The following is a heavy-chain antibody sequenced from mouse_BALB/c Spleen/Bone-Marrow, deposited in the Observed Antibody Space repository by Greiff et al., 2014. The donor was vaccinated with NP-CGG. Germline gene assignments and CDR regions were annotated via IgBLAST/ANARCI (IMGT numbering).Heavy chain of an antibody. Sequence: VQLQQSGAELAKPGASVKMSCRASGYTFTTYWMRWVKLRPGQGLEWIGYINPTTGYTEYNQKFQDKATLTADESSSTAYMQLSSLTSEDSAIYYCARDGSYRFRAMDYWGQGTSVTVSS. V-gene: IGHV1-7*01. CDR2: INPTTGYT. J-gene: IGHJ4*01. D-gene: IGHD2-14*01. CDR3: ARDGSYRFRAMDY. CDR1: GYTFTTYW.